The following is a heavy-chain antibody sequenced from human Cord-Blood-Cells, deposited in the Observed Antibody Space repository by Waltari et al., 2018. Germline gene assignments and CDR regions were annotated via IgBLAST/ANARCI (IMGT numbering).Heavy chain of an antibody. CDR1: GGSFSGSY. CDR3: AREKYSSSSYFDY. D-gene: IGHD6-6*01. Sequence: QVQLQQWGAGLLKPSETLSLTCAVYGGSFSGSYWSWIRQPPGKGLEWIGEINHSGSTNYNPSLKSRVTISVDTSKNQFSLKLSSVTAADTAVYYCAREKYSSSSYFDYWGQGTLVTVSS. J-gene: IGHJ4*02. CDR2: INHSGST. V-gene: IGHV4-34*01.